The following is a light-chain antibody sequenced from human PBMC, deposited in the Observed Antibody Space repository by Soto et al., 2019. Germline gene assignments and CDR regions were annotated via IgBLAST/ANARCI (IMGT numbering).Light chain of an antibody. CDR2: GNS. CDR3: QSYDSSLSAVV. V-gene: IGLV1-40*01. J-gene: IGLJ1*01. CDR1: SSNIGAGYD. Sequence: QSVLTQPPSVSGAPGQRVTISCTGSSSNIGAGYDVHWYQQLPGTAPKLLIYGNSNRPSGVPDRFSGSKSGTSASLAITGLKAEDEADYYYQSYDSSLSAVVFGTGTKLTVL.